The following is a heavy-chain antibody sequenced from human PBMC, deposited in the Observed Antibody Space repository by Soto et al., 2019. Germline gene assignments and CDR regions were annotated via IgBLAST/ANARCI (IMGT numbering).Heavy chain of an antibody. Sequence: PGGSLRLSCAASGFTFSDYYMSWIRQAPGKGLEWVSYISSSGSTIYYADSVKGRFTISRDNAKNSLYLQMNSLRAEDTAVYYCARVHGYCSSTSCYVFDYWGQGTLVTVSS. CDR1: GFTFSDYY. D-gene: IGHD2-2*03. CDR3: ARVHGYCSSTSCYVFDY. J-gene: IGHJ4*02. V-gene: IGHV3-11*01. CDR2: ISSSGSTI.